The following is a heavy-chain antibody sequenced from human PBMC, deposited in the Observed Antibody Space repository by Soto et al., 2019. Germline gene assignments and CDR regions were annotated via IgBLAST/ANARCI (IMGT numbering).Heavy chain of an antibody. J-gene: IGHJ6*02. V-gene: IGHV1-69*02. CDR2: ITPVLDMA. Sequence: QVQLVQSGAEVKKPGSSVRVSCKASGGTFSSNTLSWVRQAPGQGLEWMGRITPVLDMADYEQKFQDRLTITAAKSTTTVYMELGSLRSEDTAIYYCARAISSGGRFSAIDVWGQGTTITVSS. CDR3: ARAISSGGRFSAIDV. CDR1: GGTFSSNT. D-gene: IGHD3-16*01.